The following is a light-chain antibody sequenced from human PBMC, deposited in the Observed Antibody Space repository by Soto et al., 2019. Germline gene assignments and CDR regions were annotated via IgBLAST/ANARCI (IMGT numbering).Light chain of an antibody. V-gene: IGKV3-11*01. CDR2: DAS. Sequence: EIVLTQSPATLSLSPGERATLSCRASQSVSNFLAWYLQRPGQAPRLLIFDASKRAAGVPARFSGSGSGTDFTLTISILEPEEFAVYYCQQRSSWPITFGQGTRLEIK. CDR3: QQRSSWPIT. J-gene: IGKJ5*01. CDR1: QSVSNF.